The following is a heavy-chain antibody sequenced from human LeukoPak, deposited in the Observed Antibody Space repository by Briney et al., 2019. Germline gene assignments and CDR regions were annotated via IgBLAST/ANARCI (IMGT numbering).Heavy chain of an antibody. CDR2: ISSSSSYI. J-gene: IGHJ4*02. D-gene: IGHD2-2*02. Sequence: GGSLRLSCAASGFTFSSYSMNWVRQAPGKGLEWVSSISSSSSYIYYADLVKGRFTISRDNAKNSLYLQMNSLRAEDTAVYYCARYCSSTSCYTPDFDYWGQGTLVTVSS. CDR1: GFTFSSYS. V-gene: IGHV3-21*01. CDR3: ARYCSSTSCYTPDFDY.